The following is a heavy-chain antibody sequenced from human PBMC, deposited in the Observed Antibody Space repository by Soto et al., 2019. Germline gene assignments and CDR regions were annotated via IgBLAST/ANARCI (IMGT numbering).Heavy chain of an antibody. Sequence: QVQLQESGPGLVKPSETLSLTCTVSGDSFSGCYWSWMRQPAGKGLEWIGRVYTNGHSDYNPSLKSRVTVSVDTSKNQFSLKLRSMTAADTAVYYCAREAAEIVGDGYWCDPWGQGTLVTVSS. CDR3: AREAAEIVGDGYWCDP. D-gene: IGHD6-13*01. V-gene: IGHV4-4*07. CDR2: VYTNGHS. J-gene: IGHJ5*02. CDR1: GDSFSGCY.